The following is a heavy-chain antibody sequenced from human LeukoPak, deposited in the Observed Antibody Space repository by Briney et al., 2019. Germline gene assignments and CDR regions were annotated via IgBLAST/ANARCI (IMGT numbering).Heavy chain of an antibody. CDR2: IKQDGSEK. J-gene: IGHJ4*02. D-gene: IGHD5-12*01. V-gene: IGHV3-7*01. CDR3: ACTWIAAHYFDY. Sequence: GASLRLSCAAAGFTFSSYWMSWVRQAPGKGLEWVANIKQDGSEKYYVDSVKGRFTISRDNAKNSLYLQMNSLRAEDTAVYYCACTWIAAHYFDYWGQGTLVTVSS. CDR1: GFTFSSYW.